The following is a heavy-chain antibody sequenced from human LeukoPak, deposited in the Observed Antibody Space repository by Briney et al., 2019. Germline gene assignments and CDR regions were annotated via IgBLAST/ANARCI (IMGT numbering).Heavy chain of an antibody. CDR3: ARVVVAGCFDY. Sequence: PGGSLRLSCAASGFTVSDKYMSWVRQAPGKGLEWVSVIYSGGYTHYAESVKGRFTISRDNSKNTLYLQTNSLRAEDTAVYYCARVVVAGCFDYWGQGTLVTVSS. CDR1: GFTVSDKY. CDR2: IYSGGYT. V-gene: IGHV3-53*01. D-gene: IGHD6-19*01. J-gene: IGHJ4*02.